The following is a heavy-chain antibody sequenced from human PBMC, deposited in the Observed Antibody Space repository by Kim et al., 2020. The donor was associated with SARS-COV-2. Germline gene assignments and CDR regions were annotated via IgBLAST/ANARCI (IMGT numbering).Heavy chain of an antibody. J-gene: IGHJ3*02. CDR3: TRGHPYGRSYWDAVDI. CDR2: IRSNANSYAT. V-gene: IGHV3-73*01. CDR1: GFSFSSSA. Sequence: GGSLRLSCAASGFSFSSSAMHWVRQASGKGLEWVSRIRSNANSYATAYAASVKVRFTISREDSKNTAYLQMNSLKTEDTAIYYWTRGHPYGRSYWDAVDIWGQGTMVTVSS. D-gene: IGHD1-26*01.